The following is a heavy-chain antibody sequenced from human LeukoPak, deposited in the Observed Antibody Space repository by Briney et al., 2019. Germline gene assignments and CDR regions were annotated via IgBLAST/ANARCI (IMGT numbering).Heavy chain of an antibody. CDR3: TTDALVYYDYVWGSYRYGY. D-gene: IGHD3-16*02. CDR1: GFTFSNAW. CDR2: IKSKTDGGTT. J-gene: IGHJ4*02. Sequence: GRSLRLSCAASGFTFSNAWMSWVRQAPGKGPEWVGRIKSKTDGGTTDYAAPVKGRFTISRDDSKNTLYLQMNSLKTEDTAVYYCTTDALVYYDYVWGSYRYGYWGQGTLVTVSS. V-gene: IGHV3-15*01.